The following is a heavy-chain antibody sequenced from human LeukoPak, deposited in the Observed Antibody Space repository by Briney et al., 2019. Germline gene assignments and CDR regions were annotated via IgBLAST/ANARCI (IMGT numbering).Heavy chain of an antibody. J-gene: IGHJ4*02. CDR3: AKRGVVIRVILVGFHKEAYYFES. V-gene: IGHV1-69*04. CDR2: IIPILGIA. CDR1: GGTFSSYA. Sequence: GASVKVSCKASGGTFSSYAISWVRQAPGQGLELMGRIIPILGIANYAQKFQGRVTITADKSTSTAYMELSSLRAEDTAVYFCAKRGVVIRVILVGFHKEAYYFESWGQGALVTVSS. D-gene: IGHD3/OR15-3a*01.